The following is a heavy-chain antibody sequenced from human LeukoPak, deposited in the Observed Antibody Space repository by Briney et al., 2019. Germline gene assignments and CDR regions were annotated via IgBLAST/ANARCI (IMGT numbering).Heavy chain of an antibody. V-gene: IGHV4-59*12. Sequence: SETLSLTCTVSGGSISSYYWSWIRQPPGKGLEWIGYIYYSGSTNYNPSLKSRVTISVDTSKNQFSLKLSSVTAADTAVYYCAGDSAAGTFVIDYWGQGTLVTVSS. J-gene: IGHJ4*02. CDR2: IYYSGST. CDR3: AGDSAAGTFVIDY. CDR1: GGSISSYY. D-gene: IGHD6-13*01.